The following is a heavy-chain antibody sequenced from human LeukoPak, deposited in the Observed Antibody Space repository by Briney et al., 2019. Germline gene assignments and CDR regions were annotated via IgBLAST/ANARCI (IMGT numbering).Heavy chain of an antibody. D-gene: IGHD2-8*01. Sequence: TGGSLRLSCTDSGFIFSSYEMIWVRQAPGKGLEWVSYISGDGSTRSYADSVRGRFTISRDNAQNSLYLQMNSHRAVYTAVYYCATLGVLLIYATFDYWGQGTLVTVSS. CDR3: ATLGVLLIYATFDY. V-gene: IGHV3-48*03. CDR2: ISGDGSTR. CDR1: GFIFSSYE. J-gene: IGHJ4*02.